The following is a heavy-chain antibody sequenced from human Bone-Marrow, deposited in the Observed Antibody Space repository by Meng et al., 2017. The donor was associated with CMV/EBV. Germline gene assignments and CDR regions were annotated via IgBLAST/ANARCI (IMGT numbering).Heavy chain of an antibody. V-gene: IGHV3-48*04. J-gene: IGHJ3*02. D-gene: IGHD3-3*01. Sequence: GGSLRLSCAASGFTFSSYSMNWVRQAPGKGLEWVSSISSSGSTIYYADSVKGRFTISRDNAKYSLYLQMNSLRAEDTAVYYCAIITIFGVVIGDDAFDIWGQGTMVTVSS. CDR2: ISSSGSTI. CDR1: GFTFSSYS. CDR3: AIITIFGVVIGDDAFDI.